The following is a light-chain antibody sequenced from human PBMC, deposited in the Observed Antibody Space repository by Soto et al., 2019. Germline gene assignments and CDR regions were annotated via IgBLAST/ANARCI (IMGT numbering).Light chain of an antibody. Sequence: QSVVTQPASVSGSPGQSITISCTGTSIDVGAYNYVSWYQQHPGKAPKLMIYEVSNRPSGVSNRFSGSKSGNTASLTISGLQAEDEADYYCSSYSSSITVLFGGGTKVTVL. J-gene: IGLJ2*01. V-gene: IGLV2-14*01. CDR3: SSYSSSITVL. CDR2: EVS. CDR1: SIDVGAYNY.